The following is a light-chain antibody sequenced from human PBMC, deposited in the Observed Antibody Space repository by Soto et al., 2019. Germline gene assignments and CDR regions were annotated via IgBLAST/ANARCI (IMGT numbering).Light chain of an antibody. CDR3: QQYNQWPLT. CDR2: GAS. Sequence: ETVMTQSPATLSVSPGERATLSCRAGRSVNSYLAWYQQKPGQAPRLLIRGASARATGIPARFSGSGSGTDFTLTISSLQSEDFAVYYCQQYNQWPLTFGGGTKVEI. J-gene: IGKJ4*01. CDR1: RSVNSY. V-gene: IGKV3-15*01.